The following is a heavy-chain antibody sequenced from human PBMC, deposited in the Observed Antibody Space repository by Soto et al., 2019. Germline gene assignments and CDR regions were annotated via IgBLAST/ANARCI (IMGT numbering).Heavy chain of an antibody. J-gene: IGHJ4*02. CDR3: AKDLNHFIAAAGPECGLDS. Sequence: GGSLRLSCAASGFTFDDYAMHWVRQAPGKGLEWVSGISWNSARTDYADSVKGRFTISRDNAKNSVYLQMDSLRTEDTALYYCAKDLNHFIAAAGPECGLDSWGQGIRVTVSS. V-gene: IGHV3-9*01. D-gene: IGHD6-13*01. CDR2: ISWNSART. CDR1: GFTFDDYA.